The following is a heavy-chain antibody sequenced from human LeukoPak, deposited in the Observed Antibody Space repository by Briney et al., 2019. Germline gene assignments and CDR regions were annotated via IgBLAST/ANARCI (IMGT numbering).Heavy chain of an antibody. D-gene: IGHD3-22*01. CDR2: FDPEDGET. J-gene: IGHJ4*02. CDR3: ATDPIYDSSGYYDY. V-gene: IGHV1-24*01. CDR1: GYTLTELS. Sequence: ASVKVSCKVSGYTLTELSMHWVRQAPGKGLEWVGGFDPEDGETIYAQKFQGRVTMTEDTSTDTAYMELSSLRSEDTAVYYCATDPIYDSSGYYDYWGQGTLVTVSS.